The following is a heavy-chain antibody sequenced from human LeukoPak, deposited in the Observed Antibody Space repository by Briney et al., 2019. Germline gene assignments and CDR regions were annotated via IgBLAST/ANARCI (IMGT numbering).Heavy chain of an antibody. CDR1: GYTFTGYY. CDR3: ARVLLGNYYYYGMDV. J-gene: IGHJ6*02. Sequence: ASVKVSCKASGYTFTGYYMHWVRQAPGQGLEWMGWINPNSGGTNYAQKLQGRVTMTTDTSTRTAYMELRSLRSDDTAVYYCARVLLGNYYYYGMDVWGQGTTVTVSS. CDR2: INPNSGGT. V-gene: IGHV1-2*02. D-gene: IGHD3-16*01.